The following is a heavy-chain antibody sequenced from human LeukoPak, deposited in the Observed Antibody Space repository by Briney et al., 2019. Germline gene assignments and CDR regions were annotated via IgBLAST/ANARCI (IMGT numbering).Heavy chain of an antibody. Sequence: ASVKVSCKASGYTFTSYGISWVRQAPGQGLEGMGWISAYNGNTNYAQKLQGRVTMTTDTSTSTAYTELRSLRSDDTAVSYCARDSDILTGALAYWGQGPLVTVSS. J-gene: IGHJ4*02. D-gene: IGHD3-9*01. CDR2: ISAYNGNT. CDR1: GYTFTSYG. CDR3: ARDSDILTGALAY. V-gene: IGHV1-18*04.